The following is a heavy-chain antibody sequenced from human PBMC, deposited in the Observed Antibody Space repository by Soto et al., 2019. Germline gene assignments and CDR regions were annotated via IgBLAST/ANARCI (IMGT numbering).Heavy chain of an antibody. Sequence: GGSLGLACAASGFTFSSCAMSWVLQAPGKGLEWVSTICGGGGCTYYADPVKGRFTISRDDSDNTLYLQMHSLRAEDTAVYYCAKDRLSITPQAFDIWGQGTMVTVSS. J-gene: IGHJ3*02. D-gene: IGHD3-3*01. CDR3: AKDRLSITPQAFDI. CDR1: GFTFSSCA. V-gene: IGHV3-23*01. CDR2: ICGGGGCT.